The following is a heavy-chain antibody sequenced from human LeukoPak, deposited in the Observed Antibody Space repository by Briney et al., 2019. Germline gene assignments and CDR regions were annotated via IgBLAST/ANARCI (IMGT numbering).Heavy chain of an antibody. Sequence: GGSLRLSCAGSGFTFANYAMVWVRQTPGKGLQWVSAISGSGGNTFYADSVQGRFTMSRDNSKNTLYLQMNSLRAEDTAVYYCAKDPNGDYVGAFDFQRWGQGTQVTASS. V-gene: IGHV3-23*01. J-gene: IGHJ1*01. D-gene: IGHD4-17*01. CDR1: GFTFANYA. CDR3: AKDPNGDYVGAFDFQR. CDR2: ISGSGGNT.